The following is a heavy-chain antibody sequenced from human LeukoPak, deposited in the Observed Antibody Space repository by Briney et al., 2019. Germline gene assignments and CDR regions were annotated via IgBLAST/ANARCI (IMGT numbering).Heavy chain of an antibody. CDR1: GSTFSTYS. D-gene: IGHD2-21*01. CDR3: ARDLHYSFDY. CDR2: ISTRSSTI. Sequence: GGSLRLSCAASGSTFSTYSMNWVRQAPGKGLKWISYISTRSSTISYADSVKGRFTISSDIAKNSLYLQMNSLRAEDTAVYYCARDLHYSFDYWGQGTLVTVSS. J-gene: IGHJ4*02. V-gene: IGHV3-48*01.